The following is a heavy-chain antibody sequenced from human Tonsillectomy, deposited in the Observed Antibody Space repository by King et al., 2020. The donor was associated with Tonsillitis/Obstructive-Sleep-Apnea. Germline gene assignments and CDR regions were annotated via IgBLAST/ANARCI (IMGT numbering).Heavy chain of an antibody. Sequence: VQLVESGGGVVQPGRSLRLSCEASGFNFDSYAIHWVRQAPGKGLEWVAIISYDGTDKYYADSVKGRFTISRDNFKDTLFLQMNSLRLEDTAVYYCAREYSSYWYFDLWGRGTLVTVSS. CDR2: ISYDGTDK. CDR1: GFNFDSYA. D-gene: IGHD2-21*01. J-gene: IGHJ2*01. CDR3: AREYSSYWYFDL. V-gene: IGHV3-30*04.